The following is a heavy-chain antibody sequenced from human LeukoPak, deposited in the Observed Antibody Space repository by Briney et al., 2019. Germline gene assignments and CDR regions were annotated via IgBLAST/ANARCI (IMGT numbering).Heavy chain of an antibody. V-gene: IGHV4-59*08. CDR3: ARHGSTDYFDY. CDR1: GGSISSYY. J-gene: IGHJ4*02. CDR2: MYNSGIT. D-gene: IGHD2-2*03. Sequence: SETLSLTCTASGGSISSYYWSWIRQPPGKGLEWIGYMYNSGITNYNPSLRSRVTISVDTSKNQFSLRLSSVTAADTAVYYCARHGSTDYFDYWGQGTLVTVSS.